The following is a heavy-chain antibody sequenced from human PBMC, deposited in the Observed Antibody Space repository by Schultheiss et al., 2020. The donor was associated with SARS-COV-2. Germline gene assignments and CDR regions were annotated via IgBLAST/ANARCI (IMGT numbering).Heavy chain of an antibody. CDR3: ARGGSYYCLDY. CDR1: GFTFSSYA. Sequence: GGSLRLSCAASGFTFSSYAMHWVRQAPGKGLEWVAVISYDGSNKYYADSVKGRFTISRDNSKNTLYLQMNSLRAEDTAVYYCARGGSYYCLDYWGQRTLVTVSS. V-gene: IGHV3-30-3*01. D-gene: IGHD1-26*01. CDR2: ISYDGSNK. J-gene: IGHJ4*02.